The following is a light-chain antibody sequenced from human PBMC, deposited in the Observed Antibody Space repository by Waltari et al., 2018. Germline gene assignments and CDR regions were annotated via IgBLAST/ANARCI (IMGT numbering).Light chain of an antibody. CDR2: AAS. Sequence: DIQMTQSPSSLSASRGDRVTITCRASQDITKSLAWYQQKPGKAPKLLLYAASRLESGVSRRFSGSGSGPEYTLTISSLQPEDFATYYCQQYASALWSFGGGTKVEIK. CDR3: QQYASALWS. CDR1: QDITKS. J-gene: IGKJ4*01. V-gene: IGKV1-NL1*01.